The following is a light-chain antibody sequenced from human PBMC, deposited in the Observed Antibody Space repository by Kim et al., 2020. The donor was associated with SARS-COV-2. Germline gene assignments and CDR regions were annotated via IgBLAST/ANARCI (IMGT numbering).Light chain of an antibody. J-gene: IGKJ4*01. CDR2: DAS. Sequence: SSGGDRVTITCQTSQDRAEDLNWYQHKPGIAPKLLIYDASILQSGVPSRFSGSGSGTHFPFTISSLQPEDIATYYCQQYAYAPLTFGGGTKVDIK. CDR1: QDRAED. CDR3: QQYAYAPLT. V-gene: IGKV1-33*01.